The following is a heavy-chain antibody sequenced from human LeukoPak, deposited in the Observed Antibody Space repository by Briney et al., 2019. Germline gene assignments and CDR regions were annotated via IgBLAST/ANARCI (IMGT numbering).Heavy chain of an antibody. CDR2: IKQDGSEK. V-gene: IGHV3-7*01. Sequence: GGSLRLSCAASGFTFSSSWMSWVRQAPGKGLEWVANIKQDGSEKYYVDSVKGRFTISRDNAKNSLYLQMNSLRAEDTAVYYCARAHIVGFDYYYYLDVWGRGTTVTVSS. D-gene: IGHD2-21*01. J-gene: IGHJ6*03. CDR3: ARAHIVGFDYYYYLDV. CDR1: GFTFSSSW.